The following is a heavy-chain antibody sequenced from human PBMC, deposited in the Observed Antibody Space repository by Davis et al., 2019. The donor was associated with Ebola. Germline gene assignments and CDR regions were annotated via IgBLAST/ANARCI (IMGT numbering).Heavy chain of an antibody. J-gene: IGHJ4*02. CDR1: GYTFANYG. CDR3: ARETYYYDSSGYYSVVGSDY. V-gene: IGHV1-69*04. Sequence: AASVKVSCKASGYTFANYGINWVRQAPGRGLEWMGRIIPILGIANYAQKFQGRVTITADKSTSTAYMELSSLRSEDTAVYYCARETYYYDSSGYYSVVGSDYWGQGTLVTVSS. D-gene: IGHD3-22*01. CDR2: IIPILGIA.